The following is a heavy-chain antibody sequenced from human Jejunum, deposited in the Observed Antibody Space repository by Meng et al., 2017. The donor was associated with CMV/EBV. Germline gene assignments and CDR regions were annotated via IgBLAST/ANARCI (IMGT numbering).Heavy chain of an antibody. CDR3: ARDLVGSLASNN. J-gene: IGHJ4*02. CDR2: IDATSTYI. V-gene: IGHV3-21*06. Sequence: SGFSFSLYAMNWVRQAPGKGLEWVSSIDATSTYIYYADSVEGRFTISRDNARDSLYLHMNSLRADDTAVYYCARDLVGSLASNNWGQGTLVTVSS. D-gene: IGHD2-8*02. CDR1: GFSFSLYA.